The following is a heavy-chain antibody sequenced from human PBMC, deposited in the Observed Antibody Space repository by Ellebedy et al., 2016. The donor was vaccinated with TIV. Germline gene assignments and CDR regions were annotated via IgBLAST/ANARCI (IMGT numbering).Heavy chain of an antibody. CDR3: ARDRPGYGMDV. V-gene: IGHV1-2*04. Sequence: ASVKVSXKASRYTFTGYYMHWVRQAPGQGLEWMGWINPNSGGTNYAQKFQGWVTMTRDTSISTAYMELSRLRSDDTAVYYCARDRPGYGMDVWGQGTTVTVSS. J-gene: IGHJ6*02. D-gene: IGHD7-27*01. CDR2: INPNSGGT. CDR1: RYTFTGYY.